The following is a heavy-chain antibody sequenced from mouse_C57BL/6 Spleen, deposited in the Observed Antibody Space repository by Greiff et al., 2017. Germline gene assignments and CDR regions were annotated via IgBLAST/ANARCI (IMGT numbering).Heavy chain of an antibody. J-gene: IGHJ2*01. CDR2: IDPETGGT. Sequence: QVQLQQSGAELVRPGASVTLSCKASGYTFTDYEMHWVKQTPVHGLEWIGAIDPETGGTAYNQKFKGKAILTAGKSSSTAYMALRSLTSEDAAVXYCTRYGNYEDYFDYWGQGTTLTVSS. CDR1: GYTFTDYE. V-gene: IGHV1-15*01. CDR3: TRYGNYEDYFDY. D-gene: IGHD2-1*01.